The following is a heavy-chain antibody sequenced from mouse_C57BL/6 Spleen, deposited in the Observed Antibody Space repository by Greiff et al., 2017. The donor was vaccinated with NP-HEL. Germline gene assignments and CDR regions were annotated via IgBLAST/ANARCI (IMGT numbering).Heavy chain of an antibody. V-gene: IGHV14-2*01. J-gene: IGHJ2*01. CDR2: IDPEDGET. CDR3: ARGTTVPPNFDY. CDR1: GFNIKDYY. Sequence: EVQLQQSGAELVKPGASVKLSCTASGFNIKDYYMHWVKQRTEQGLEWIGRIDPEDGETKSAPKFQGKATITADTSSNTAYLQLSSLTSEDTAVYYCARGTTVPPNFDYWGQGTTLTVSS. D-gene: IGHD1-1*01.